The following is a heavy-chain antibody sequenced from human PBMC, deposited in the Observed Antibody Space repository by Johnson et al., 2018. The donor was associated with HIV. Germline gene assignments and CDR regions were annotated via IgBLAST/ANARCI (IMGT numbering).Heavy chain of an antibody. J-gene: IGHJ3*02. D-gene: IGHD6-13*01. CDR2: INHSGDGT. Sequence: EVQLVESGGGLVQPGGSLRLSCAASGFTFSIYAMIWVRQAPGKGLEWVSAINHSGDGTYYADSVKGRFTISRDNSKNTLYLQMNSLRAEDTAVYYCAKDWGIAAAGTDAFDIWGQGTMVTVSS. CDR1: GFTFSIYA. V-gene: IGHV3-23*04. CDR3: AKDWGIAAAGTDAFDI.